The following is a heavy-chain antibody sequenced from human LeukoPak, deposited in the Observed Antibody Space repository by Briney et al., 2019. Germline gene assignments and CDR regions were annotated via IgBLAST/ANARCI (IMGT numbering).Heavy chain of an antibody. CDR1: GGSISSYY. V-gene: IGHV4-59*01. CDR3: ARAQFTDVLRYFDWLLEGAFDI. Sequence: SETLSLTCTVSGGSISSYYWSWIRQPPGKGLEWIGYIYYSGSTNYNPSLKSRVTISVDTSKNQFSLKLSSVTAADTAVYYCARAQFTDVLRYFDWLLEGAFDIWGQGTMVTVSS. CDR2: IYYSGST. D-gene: IGHD3-9*01. J-gene: IGHJ3*02.